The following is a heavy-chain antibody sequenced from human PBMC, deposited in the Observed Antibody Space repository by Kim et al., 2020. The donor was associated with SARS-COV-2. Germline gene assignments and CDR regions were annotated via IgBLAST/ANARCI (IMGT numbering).Heavy chain of an antibody. V-gene: IGHV4-31*02. CDR3: ARETYGDYKVDY. J-gene: IGHJ4*02. D-gene: IGHD4-17*01. Sequence: HHPSLKSRLTISLDTPKNRFSLRLRSVTAADTAVYYCARETYGDYKVDYWGQGTLVTVSS.